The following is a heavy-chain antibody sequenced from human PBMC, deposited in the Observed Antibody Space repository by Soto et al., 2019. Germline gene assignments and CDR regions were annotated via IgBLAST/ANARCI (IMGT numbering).Heavy chain of an antibody. Sequence: EVELVESEGGLVQPGGSLRLSCAASGFPFSTYSMSWVRQAPGKGLEWISYISASTLTTFYADSVKGRFTISRDTAQNSLYLQMNSLRDEVTAVYYCARAPQLVAPAATGFDSWGQGTLVTVSS. CDR3: ARAPQLVAPAATGFDS. V-gene: IGHV3-48*02. CDR2: ISASTLTT. CDR1: GFPFSTYS. J-gene: IGHJ4*02. D-gene: IGHD2-2*01.